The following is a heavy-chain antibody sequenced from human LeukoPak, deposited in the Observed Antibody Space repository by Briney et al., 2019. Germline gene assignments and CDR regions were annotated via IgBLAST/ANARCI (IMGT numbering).Heavy chain of an antibody. V-gene: IGHV3-74*01. CDR3: ARGRRVLRYFDWLQKPFDY. D-gene: IGHD3-9*01. CDR1: GFTFSSYW. J-gene: IGHJ4*02. Sequence: GGSLRLSCAASGFTFSSYWMHWVRQAPGKGLVWVSRINSDGSSTSYADSVKGRFTISRDNAKNTLYLQMNSLRAEDTAVYYCARGRRVLRYFDWLQKPFDYWGQGTLVTVSS. CDR2: INSDGSST.